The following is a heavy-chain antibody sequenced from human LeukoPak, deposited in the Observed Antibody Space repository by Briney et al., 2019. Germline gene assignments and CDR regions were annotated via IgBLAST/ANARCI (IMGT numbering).Heavy chain of an antibody. V-gene: IGHV1-69*05. Sequence: SVKVSXKASGGTFSSYAISWVRQAPGQGLEWMRRIIPIFGIANYAQKFQGRVTITTDESTSTAYMELSSLRSEDTAIYYCTRGEETREYYDNIGYFDYWGQGTLVTVSS. CDR1: GGTFSSYA. D-gene: IGHD3-22*01. CDR2: IIPIFGIA. CDR3: TRGEETREYYDNIGYFDY. J-gene: IGHJ4*02.